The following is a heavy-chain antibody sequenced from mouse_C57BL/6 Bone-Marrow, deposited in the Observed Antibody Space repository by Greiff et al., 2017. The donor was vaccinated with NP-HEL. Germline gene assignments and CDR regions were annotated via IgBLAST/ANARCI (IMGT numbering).Heavy chain of an antibody. D-gene: IGHD2-4*01. CDR2: IYPGSGST. CDR3: ARSGGDYYDYDVRAY. V-gene: IGHV1-55*01. J-gene: IGHJ3*01. Sequence: QVQLQQPGAELVKPGASVKMSCKASGYTFTSYWITWVKQRPGQGLEWIGDIYPGSGSTNYNEKFKSKATLTVDTSSSTAYMQLSSLTSEDSAVYYCARSGGDYYDYDVRAYWGQGTLVTVSA. CDR1: GYTFTSYW.